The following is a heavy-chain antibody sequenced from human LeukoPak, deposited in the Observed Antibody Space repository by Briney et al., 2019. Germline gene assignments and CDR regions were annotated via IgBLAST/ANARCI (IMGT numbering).Heavy chain of an antibody. CDR1: GYTFTGYY. CDR3: ARFRVDTAMVRFFDY. J-gene: IGHJ4*02. Sequence: ASVKVSCKASGYTFTGYYMHWVRQAPGQGLEWMGWINPNSGGTNYAQKLQGRVTMTTDTSTSTAYMELRSLRSDDTAVYYCARFRVDTAMVRFFDYWGQGTLVTVSS. CDR2: INPNSGGT. D-gene: IGHD5-18*01. V-gene: IGHV1-2*02.